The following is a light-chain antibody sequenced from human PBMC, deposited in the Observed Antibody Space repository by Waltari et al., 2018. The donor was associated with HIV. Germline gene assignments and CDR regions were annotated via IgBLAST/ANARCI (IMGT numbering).Light chain of an antibody. Sequence: EIVLTQSPATLALSAGELATLSCRASQRGASDLAWYQQKPGQAPRLLIYDASNRATGIPARFSGSGSGTDFTLTISSLEPEDFAVYYCQQRSNWPLTFGGGTKVEIK. CDR2: DAS. CDR3: QQRSNWPLT. V-gene: IGKV3-11*01. CDR1: QRGASD. J-gene: IGKJ4*01.